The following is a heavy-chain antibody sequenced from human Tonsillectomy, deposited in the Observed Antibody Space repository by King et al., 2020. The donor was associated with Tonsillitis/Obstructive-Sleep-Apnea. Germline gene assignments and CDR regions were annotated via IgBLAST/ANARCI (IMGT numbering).Heavy chain of an antibody. CDR1: GFTFSSYC. CDR3: ARDPVDLEFWSGYPMGWFDP. J-gene: IGHJ5*02. V-gene: IGHV3-33*01. D-gene: IGHD3-3*01. Sequence: VHLVESGGGVVQPGRFLRLSCAASGFTFSSYCMHWVRHAPGNGLEWVAVIWYDGSNKYYADSVKGRFTISRDNSKNTLYLQMNSLRAEDTAVYYCARDPVDLEFWSGYPMGWFDPWGQGTLVTVSS. CDR2: IWYDGSNK.